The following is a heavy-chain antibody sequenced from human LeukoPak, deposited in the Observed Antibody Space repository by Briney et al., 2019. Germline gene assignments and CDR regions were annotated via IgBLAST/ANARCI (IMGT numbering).Heavy chain of an antibody. CDR1: GFTFSSYG. D-gene: IGHD3-22*01. J-gene: IGHJ4*02. CDR2: ISYDGSNK. Sequence: PGGSLRLSCAASGFTFSSYGMHWVRQAPGKGLEWVAVISYDGSNKYYADSVKGRFTISRDNSKNTLYLQMNSLRAEDTAVYYCAKDGQYYYDGSGYCDYWGQGTLVTVPS. V-gene: IGHV3-30*18. CDR3: AKDGQYYYDGSGYCDY.